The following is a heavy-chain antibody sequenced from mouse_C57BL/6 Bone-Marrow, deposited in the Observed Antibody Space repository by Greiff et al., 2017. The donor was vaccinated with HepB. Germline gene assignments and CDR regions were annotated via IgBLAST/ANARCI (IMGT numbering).Heavy chain of an antibody. CDR3: ARPFITTVEDRYYAMDY. V-gene: IGHV1-26*01. Sequence: EVQLQQSGPELVKPGASVKISCKASGYTFTDYYMNWVKQSHGKSLEWIGDINPNNGGTSYNQKFKGKATLTVDKSSSTAYMELRSLTSEDSAVYYCARPFITTVEDRYYAMDYWGQGTSVTVSS. CDR2: INPNNGGT. D-gene: IGHD1-1*01. J-gene: IGHJ4*01. CDR1: GYTFTDYY.